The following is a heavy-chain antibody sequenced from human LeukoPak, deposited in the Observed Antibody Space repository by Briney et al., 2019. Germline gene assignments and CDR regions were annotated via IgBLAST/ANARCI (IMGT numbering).Heavy chain of an antibody. CDR1: GGTFSIYA. Sequence: ASVRVSFKASGGTFSIYAISWVRQAPGQGGEWMGGIIPIFRTANYAHKFQGRLTLTTDESTSTAYMELSSLRSEDTAVYYCARGLIVVISTDHYYYYMDVWGKGTTVTVSS. CDR3: ARGLIVVISTDHYYYYMDV. CDR2: IIPIFRTA. V-gene: IGHV1-69*05. D-gene: IGHD2-2*01. J-gene: IGHJ6*03.